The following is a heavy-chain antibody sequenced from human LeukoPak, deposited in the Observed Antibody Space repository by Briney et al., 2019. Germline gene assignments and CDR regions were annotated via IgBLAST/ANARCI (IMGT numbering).Heavy chain of an antibody. J-gene: IGHJ6*02. CDR1: GYAFTGYY. CDR3: ARQWEVITPSFYYYYGMDV. V-gene: IGHV1-2*02. CDR2: INPNSGGT. Sequence: ASVKVSCKASGYAFTGYYMHWVRQAPGQGLEWMGWINPNSGGTNYAQKFQGRVTMTRDTSISTAYMELSRLRSDDTAVYYCARQWEVITPSFYYYYGMDVWGQGTTVTVSS. D-gene: IGHD3-22*01.